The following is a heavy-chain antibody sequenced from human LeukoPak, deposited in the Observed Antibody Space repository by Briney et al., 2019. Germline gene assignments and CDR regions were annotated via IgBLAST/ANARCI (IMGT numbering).Heavy chain of an antibody. CDR1: GFTFSSYW. Sequence: GRSRRLSCAASGFTFSSYWMHWVRQAPGKGLVWVSRINSDGSSTSYADSVKGRFTISRDNAKNTLYLQMNSLRAEDTAVYYCAREGAIPLDAFDIWGQGTMVTVSS. CDR2: INSDGSST. V-gene: IGHV3-74*01. J-gene: IGHJ3*02. CDR3: AREGAIPLDAFDI. D-gene: IGHD2-21*01.